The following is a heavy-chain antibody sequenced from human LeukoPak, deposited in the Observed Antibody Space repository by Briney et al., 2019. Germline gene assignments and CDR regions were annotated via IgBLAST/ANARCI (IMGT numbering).Heavy chain of an antibody. J-gene: IGHJ3*02. CDR2: INPNSGGT. D-gene: IGHD1-26*01. V-gene: IGHV1-2*02. Sequence: ASVKVPCKASGYTFTGYYMHWVRQAPGQGLEWMGWINPNSGGTNYAQKFQGRVTMTRDTSISTAYMELSRLRSDDTAVYYCARGSKIMGRFVAFDIWGQGTMVTVSS. CDR3: ARGSKIMGRFVAFDI. CDR1: GYTFTGYY.